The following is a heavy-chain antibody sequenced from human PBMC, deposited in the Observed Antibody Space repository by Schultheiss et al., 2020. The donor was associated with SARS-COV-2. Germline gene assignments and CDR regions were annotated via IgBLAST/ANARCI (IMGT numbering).Heavy chain of an antibody. CDR1: GFTFSSYA. J-gene: IGHJ5*02. CDR3: ARDLSGTEP. CDR2: ISYDGSNK. Sequence: GESLKISCAASGFTFSSYAMHWVRQAPGKGLEWVAVISYDGSNKYYADSVKGRFTISRDNAKNSLYLQMNSLRAEDTAVYYCARDLSGTEPWGQGTLVTVSS. V-gene: IGHV3-30-3*01.